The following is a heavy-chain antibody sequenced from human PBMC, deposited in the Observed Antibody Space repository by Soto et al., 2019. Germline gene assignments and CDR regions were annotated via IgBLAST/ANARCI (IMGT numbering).Heavy chain of an antibody. D-gene: IGHD3-10*01. J-gene: IGHJ4*02. CDR3: AKEWVGLLWFRELSYFDY. V-gene: IGHV3-23*01. Sequence: GGSLRLSCAAAGFTFSSYAMSWVRQATGKGLEWVSDISGSGGSTYYADSVKCRFTISRANSKNTLYLQMDSLRAEDTAQYYYAKEWVGLLWFRELSYFDYWGQGTLYTVSS. CDR1: GFTFSSYA. CDR2: ISGSGGST.